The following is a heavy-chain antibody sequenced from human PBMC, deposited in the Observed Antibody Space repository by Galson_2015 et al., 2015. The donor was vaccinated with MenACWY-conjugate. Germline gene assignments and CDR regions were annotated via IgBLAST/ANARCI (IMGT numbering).Heavy chain of an antibody. CDR1: GDSVSSNSAA. CDR3: ARDVDIVATGAFDI. D-gene: IGHD5-12*01. J-gene: IGHJ3*02. CDR2: TYYRSKWYN. V-gene: IGHV6-1*01. Sequence: CAISGDSVSSNSAAWNWIRQSPSRGLEWLGRTYYRSKWYNDYAVSVKSRITINPDTSKNQFSLQLNSVTPEDTAVYYCARDVDIVATGAFDIWGQGTMVTVSS.